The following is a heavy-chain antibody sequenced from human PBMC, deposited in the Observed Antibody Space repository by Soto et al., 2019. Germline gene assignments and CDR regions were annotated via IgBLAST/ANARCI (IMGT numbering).Heavy chain of an antibody. D-gene: IGHD3-10*01. CDR3: ARAGSGSYYNNYFDY. V-gene: IGHV4-59*08. CDR1: GGSISSYY. CDR2: IYYSGST. Sequence: SETLSLTCTVSGGSISSYYWSWIRQPPGKGLEWIGYIYYSGSTNYNPSLKSRVTISVDTSKNQFSLKLSSVTAADTAVYYCARAGSGSYYNNYFDYWGQGTLVTVSS. J-gene: IGHJ4*02.